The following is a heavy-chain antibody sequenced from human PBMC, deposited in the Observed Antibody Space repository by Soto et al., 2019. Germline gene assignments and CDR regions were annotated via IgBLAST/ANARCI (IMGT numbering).Heavy chain of an antibody. D-gene: IGHD2-15*01. J-gene: IGHJ3*02. V-gene: IGHV1-69*12. CDR1: GGTFSSYA. Sequence: QVQLVQSGAEVKKPGSSVKVSCKASGGTFSSYAISWVRQAPGQGLEWRGGIIPIFGSANYAQKFKGRVTITADESTSTAYMELSSLRSEDTAVYYCARELGYCIGGNCYGFDIWGQGTMVTVSS. CDR3: ARELGYCIGGNCYGFDI. CDR2: IIPIFGSA.